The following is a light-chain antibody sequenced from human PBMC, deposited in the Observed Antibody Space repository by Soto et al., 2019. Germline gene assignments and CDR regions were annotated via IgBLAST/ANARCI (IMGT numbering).Light chain of an antibody. CDR3: QRYGSSPLIT. CDR2: GTS. Sequence: ETVLTQSPGTLSLSPGERATLSCRASQSVSSSSLAWYQQRPGQAPRLLIYGTSSRATGIPDRFSGSGSGTDFTLTISRLEPEDFAVYFCQRYGSSPLITFGQGTRLKIK. CDR1: QSVSSSS. V-gene: IGKV3-20*01. J-gene: IGKJ5*01.